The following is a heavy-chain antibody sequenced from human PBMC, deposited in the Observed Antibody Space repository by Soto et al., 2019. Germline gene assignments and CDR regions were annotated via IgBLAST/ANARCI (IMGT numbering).Heavy chain of an antibody. J-gene: IGHJ4*02. CDR2: IIPIFGTA. D-gene: IGHD5-18*01. V-gene: IGHV1-69*13. CDR3: AGYVDTAMVQDY. Sequence: ASVKVSCKASGGTFSSYAISWVRQAPGQGLEWMGGIIPIFGTANYAQKFQGRVTITADESTSTAYMELSSLRSEDTAVYYCAGYVDTAMVQDYWGQGTLVTVSS. CDR1: GGTFSSYA.